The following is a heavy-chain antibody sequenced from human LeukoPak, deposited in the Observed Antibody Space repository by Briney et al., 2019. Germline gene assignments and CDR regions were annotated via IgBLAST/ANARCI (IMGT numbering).Heavy chain of an antibody. Sequence: ASVKVSCKASGYTFTGYYMHWVRQAPGQGLEWMGWINPNSGGTNYAQMFQGRVTMTRDTSISTAYMELSRLRSDDTAVYYCARGSTGASFTMVRGVRWFDPWGQGTLVTVSS. CDR1: GYTFTGYY. J-gene: IGHJ5*02. V-gene: IGHV1-2*02. D-gene: IGHD3-10*01. CDR2: INPNSGGT. CDR3: ARGSTGASFTMVRGVRWFDP.